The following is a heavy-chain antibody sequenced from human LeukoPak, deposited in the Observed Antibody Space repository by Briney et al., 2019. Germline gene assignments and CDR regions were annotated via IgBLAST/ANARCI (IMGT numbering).Heavy chain of an antibody. CDR2: ISGTSSNI. CDR3: ARKGDYHDY. CDR1: GFTFSTLS. J-gene: IGHJ4*02. V-gene: IGHV3-48*02. Sequence: SGGSLRLTCTASGFTFSTLSRSWVRQAPGKGLEWISYISGTSSNIYYADSVKGRFTISRDNAKNSLYLQMNSLRDEDTAVYYCARKGDYHDYWGQGTLVTVSS.